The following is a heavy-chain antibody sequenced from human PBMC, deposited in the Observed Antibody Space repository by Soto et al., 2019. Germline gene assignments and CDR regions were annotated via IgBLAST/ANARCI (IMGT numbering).Heavy chain of an antibody. CDR1: GFTFSSHG. V-gene: IGHV3-30*03. CDR2: FSYDGINK. J-gene: IGHJ4*02. Sequence: QVQLVESGGGVVQPGGSLTLSCAASGFTFSSHGMHWVRLAPGRGLEWVAVFSYDGINKHYGDSVKGRFTISRDNSKNTVSLQMNSLRVEVTAVYYCAREQGYGWYRVADYWGQGTLVTVSS. CDR3: AREQGYGWYRVADY. D-gene: IGHD6-19*01.